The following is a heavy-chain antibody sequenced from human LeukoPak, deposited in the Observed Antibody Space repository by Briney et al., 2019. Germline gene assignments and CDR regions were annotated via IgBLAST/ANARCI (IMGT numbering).Heavy chain of an antibody. V-gene: IGHV3-23*01. CDR2: ISGRGDTT. D-gene: IGHD3-22*01. J-gene: IGHJ4*01. CDR1: GFTFSTYG. CDR3: VKRPSGSSGYDC. Sequence: AGGSLRLSCAASGFTFSTYGMSWVRQAPGKGLEWVSGIISGRGDTTYYVDSVNGSFTNSRNNSKNTLYLKMNSLNAEDTALSYCVKRPSGSSGYDCWGQGTLVTVSS.